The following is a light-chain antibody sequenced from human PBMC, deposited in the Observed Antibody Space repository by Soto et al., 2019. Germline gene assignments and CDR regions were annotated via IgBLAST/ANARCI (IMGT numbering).Light chain of an antibody. CDR3: QQYGSSPWT. Sequence: EIVLTQSPGTLSLSPGERATLSCRASQSVSNSYLAWYQQKSGQAPRLLIYGASSRATGIPDRFSASGSGTDFTLTISRLEPEDFAVYYCQQYGSSPWTFGQGTKVEVK. CDR1: QSVSNSY. V-gene: IGKV3-20*01. J-gene: IGKJ1*01. CDR2: GAS.